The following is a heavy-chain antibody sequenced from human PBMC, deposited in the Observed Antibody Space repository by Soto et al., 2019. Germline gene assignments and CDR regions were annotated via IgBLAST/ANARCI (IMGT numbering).Heavy chain of an antibody. J-gene: IGHJ6*02. V-gene: IGHV3-15*01. CDR2: IKSKTDGGTT. Sequence: GGSLRLSCAASGFTFSNAWMSWVRQAPGKWLEWVGRIKSKTDGGTTDYAAPVKGRFTISRDDSKNTLYLQMNSLKTEDTAVYYCTTLGSITIFGVVIHSGGMDVWGQGXTVTVYS. CDR3: TTLGSITIFGVVIHSGGMDV. CDR1: GFTFSNAW. D-gene: IGHD3-3*01.